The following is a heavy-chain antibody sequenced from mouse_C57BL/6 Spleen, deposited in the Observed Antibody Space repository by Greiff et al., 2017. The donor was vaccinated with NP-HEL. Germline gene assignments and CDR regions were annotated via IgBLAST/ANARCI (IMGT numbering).Heavy chain of an antibody. D-gene: IGHD1-1*01. CDR1: GYTFTSYW. CDR3: ARGDYYGSSPFDY. CDR2: IYPSDSET. V-gene: IGHV1-61*01. J-gene: IGHJ2*01. Sequence: QVQLQQPGAELVRPGSSVKLSCKASGYTFTSYWMDWVKQRPGQGLEWIGNIYPSDSETHYNQKFKDKATLTVDKSSSTAYMQLSSLTSEDSAVYYCARGDYYGSSPFDYWGQGTTLTVSS.